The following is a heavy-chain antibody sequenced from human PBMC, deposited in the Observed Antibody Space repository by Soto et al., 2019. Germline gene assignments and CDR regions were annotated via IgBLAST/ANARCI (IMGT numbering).Heavy chain of an antibody. D-gene: IGHD4-17*01. Sequence: QVQLVQSGAEVKKPRASVKVSCKASGYTFTSYDINWVRQATGQGLEWMGWMNPNSGNTGYAQKFQGRVTMTRNTSISTAYMELSSLRSEDTAVYYCARGGPRNDYGDYRVDYRGQGTLVTVSS. V-gene: IGHV1-8*01. CDR2: MNPNSGNT. CDR3: ARGGPRNDYGDYRVDY. J-gene: IGHJ4*02. CDR1: GYTFTSYD.